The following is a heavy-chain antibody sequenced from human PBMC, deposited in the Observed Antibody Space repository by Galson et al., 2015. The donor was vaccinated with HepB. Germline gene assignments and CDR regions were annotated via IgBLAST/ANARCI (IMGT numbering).Heavy chain of an antibody. D-gene: IGHD5-12*01. CDR3: AKTGGGYDPPTGDPYYFDY. V-gene: IGHV3-30*02. CDR2: IRYDGSNK. CDR1: GFTFSSYG. Sequence: SLRLSCAASGFTFSSYGMHWVRQAPGKGLEWVAFIRYDGSNKYYADSVKGRFTISRDNSKNTLYLQMNSLRAEDTAVYYCAKTGGGYDPPTGDPYYFDYWGQGTLVTVSS. J-gene: IGHJ4*02.